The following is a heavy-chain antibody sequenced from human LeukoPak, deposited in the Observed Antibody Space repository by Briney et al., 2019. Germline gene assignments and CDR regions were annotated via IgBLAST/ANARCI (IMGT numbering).Heavy chain of an antibody. CDR3: ARTQQLVLRSPLDP. D-gene: IGHD6-13*01. Sequence: ASVKVSCKASGYTFTSYDINWVRQVTGQGLEWMGWMNPNSGNTGYAQKFQGRVTITRNTSISTSYMELSSLRSDDTAVYYCARTQQLVLRSPLDPWGQGTLVTVSS. CDR1: GYTFTSYD. CDR2: MNPNSGNT. J-gene: IGHJ5*02. V-gene: IGHV1-8*03.